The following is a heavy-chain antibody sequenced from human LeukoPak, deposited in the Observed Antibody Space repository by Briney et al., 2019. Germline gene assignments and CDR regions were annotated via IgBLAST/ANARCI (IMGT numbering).Heavy chain of an antibody. CDR2: IYYSGST. CDR3: ARQESSYGSGSYFDY. Sequence: SETLSLTCIVSGGSIGSYYWSWIRQPPGKGLEWIGHIYYSGSTDYNPSLRSRVTISIDTSKNQFSLRLSSVTAADTAVYFCARQESSYGSGSYFDYWGQGFLATVSS. V-gene: IGHV4-59*08. D-gene: IGHD3-10*01. J-gene: IGHJ4*02. CDR1: GGSIGSYY.